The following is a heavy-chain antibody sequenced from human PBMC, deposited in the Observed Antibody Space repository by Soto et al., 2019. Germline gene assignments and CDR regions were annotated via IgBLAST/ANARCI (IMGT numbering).Heavy chain of an antibody. CDR1: GFNFSTYS. D-gene: IGHD2-2*02. V-gene: IGHV3-21*01. J-gene: IGHJ6*02. Sequence: PGGSLRLSCVGCGFNFSTYSSNWVRQAPGKGLEWVSSISSRSDIYYADSVKGRFTISRDNAKNSVSLQMNSLRAEDTAVYYCAREYTAWPLAYGLDVWGQGTTVTVYS. CDR2: ISSRSDI. CDR3: AREYTAWPLAYGLDV.